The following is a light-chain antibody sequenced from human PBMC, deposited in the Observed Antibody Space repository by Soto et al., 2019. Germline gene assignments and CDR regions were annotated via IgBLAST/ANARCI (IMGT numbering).Light chain of an antibody. Sequence: QSVLTQPPSVSAAPGQKVTISCSGSSSNIGNNYVSWYQQLPGTAPKLLIYDNNKRPSGIPDRFSGSKSGTSATLGITGLQTGDEADYYCGTWDSSLKGLVFGGGTKLTVL. CDR3: GTWDSSLKGLV. J-gene: IGLJ2*01. CDR2: DNN. V-gene: IGLV1-51*01. CDR1: SSNIGNNY.